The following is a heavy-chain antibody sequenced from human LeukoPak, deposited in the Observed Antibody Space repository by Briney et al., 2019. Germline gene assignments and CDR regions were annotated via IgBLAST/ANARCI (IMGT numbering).Heavy chain of an antibody. V-gene: IGHV3-15*01. D-gene: IGHD2-2*01. CDR1: GFTFSNAW. CDR3: TTGAIVVVPAARV. CDR2: IKSKTDGGTT. J-gene: IGHJ4*02. Sequence: PGGSLRLSCAASGFTFSNAWMSWVRQAPGKGLEWVGRIKSKTDGGTTDYAAPVKGRFTTSRDDSKNTLYLQMNSLKTEDTAVYYCTTGAIVVVPAARVGGQGTLVTVSS.